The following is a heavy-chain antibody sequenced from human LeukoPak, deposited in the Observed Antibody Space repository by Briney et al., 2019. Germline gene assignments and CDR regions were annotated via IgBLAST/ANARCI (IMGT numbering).Heavy chain of an antibody. CDR2: IYYSEST. Sequence: ASETLSLTCTVSGGSISSGGYYWSWIRPHPGKGLEWIGYIYYSESTYYNPSLKSRGTISVDTSKNQYSLKLSSVTAADTAVYYCARGQPGWFDPWGQGTLVTVSS. CDR1: GGSISSGGYY. V-gene: IGHV4-31*03. J-gene: IGHJ5*02. CDR3: ARGQPGWFDP.